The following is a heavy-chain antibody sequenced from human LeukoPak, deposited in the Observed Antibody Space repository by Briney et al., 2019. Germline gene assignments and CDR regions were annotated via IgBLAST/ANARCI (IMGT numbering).Heavy chain of an antibody. D-gene: IGHD4-17*01. Sequence: ASVNLSFTASGYTFTAYYMHWVRQAPGQGLEWMGWINPNSGGTNYAQKFQGRVTMTRDTSISTAYMELSRLRSDDTAVYYCARDHVSGDLDYWGQGTLVTVSS. CDR3: ARDHVSGDLDY. V-gene: IGHV1-2*02. CDR2: INPNSGGT. J-gene: IGHJ4*02. CDR1: GYTFTAYY.